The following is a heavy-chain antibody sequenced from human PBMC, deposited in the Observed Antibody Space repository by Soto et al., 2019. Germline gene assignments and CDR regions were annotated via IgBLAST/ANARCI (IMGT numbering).Heavy chain of an antibody. CDR2: IYHSGST. D-gene: IGHD2-15*01. V-gene: IGHV4-4*02. Sequence: SETLSLTCAVSGGSISSSNWWSWVRQPPGKGLEWIGEIYHSGSTNYNPSLKSRVTISVDKSKNQFSLKLSSVTAADTAVYYCASSSLGYCSGGSCYYWFDPWGQGTLVTVSS. J-gene: IGHJ5*02. CDR3: ASSSLGYCSGGSCYYWFDP. CDR1: GGSISSSNW.